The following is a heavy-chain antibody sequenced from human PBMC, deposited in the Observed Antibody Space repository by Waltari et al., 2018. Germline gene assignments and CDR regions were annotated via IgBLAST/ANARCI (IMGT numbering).Heavy chain of an antibody. D-gene: IGHD3-3*01. Sequence: EVQLVESGGGLVQPGGSPRLSCAASGFTFSSYWMSWVRQAPGKGLEWVANIKQDGSEKYYVDSVKGRFTISRDNAKNSLYLQMNSLRAEDTAVYYCARDRNDFWSGYLFDYWGQGTLVTVSS. J-gene: IGHJ4*02. CDR3: ARDRNDFWSGYLFDY. V-gene: IGHV3-7*01. CDR2: IKQDGSEK. CDR1: GFTFSSYW.